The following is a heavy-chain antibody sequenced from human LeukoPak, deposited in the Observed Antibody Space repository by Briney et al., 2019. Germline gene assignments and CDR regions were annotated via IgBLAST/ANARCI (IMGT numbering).Heavy chain of an antibody. D-gene: IGHD4-11*01. V-gene: IGHV4-59*12. CDR1: GGSISSYY. Sequence: TETLSLTCTVSGGSISSYYWSWIRQPPGKGLEWIGYIYYSGSTNYNPSLKSRVTISVDRSKNQFSLILNSVTAADTAMYYCARDLYSEVSWFDPWGQGTLVTVSS. J-gene: IGHJ5*02. CDR3: ARDLYSEVSWFDP. CDR2: IYYSGST.